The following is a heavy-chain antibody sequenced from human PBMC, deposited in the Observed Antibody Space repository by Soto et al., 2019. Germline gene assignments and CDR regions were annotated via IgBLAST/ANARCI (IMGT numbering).Heavy chain of an antibody. CDR2: ISGYNANT. CDR3: ARGAARADFDY. CDR1: GYTFTSYG. Sequence: ASVKVSCKTSGYTFTSYGIHWVRQAPGQGLEWMGWISGYNANTNYAQKLQGRVTMTTDTSTTTAYMELRSLRAEDTAVYYCARGAARADFDYWGQGTLVTVSS. J-gene: IGHJ4*02. D-gene: IGHD6-6*01. V-gene: IGHV1-18*01.